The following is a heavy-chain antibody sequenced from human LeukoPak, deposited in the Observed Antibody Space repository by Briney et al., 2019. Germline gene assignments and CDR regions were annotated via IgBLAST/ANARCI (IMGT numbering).Heavy chain of an antibody. CDR3: ARDVLPGIAAAGLDAFDI. V-gene: IGHV1-69*05. CDR2: IIPIFGTA. Sequence: SVKVSCKASGGTFSSYAISWVRQAPGQGLEWMGGIIPIFGTANYAQKFQGRVTITTDESTSTAYMELSSLRSEDTAVYYCARDVLPGIAAAGLDAFDIWGQGTMVTVSS. D-gene: IGHD6-13*01. J-gene: IGHJ3*02. CDR1: GGTFSSYA.